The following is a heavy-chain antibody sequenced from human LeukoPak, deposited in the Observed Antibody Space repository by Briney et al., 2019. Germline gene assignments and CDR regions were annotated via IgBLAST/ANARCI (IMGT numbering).Heavy chain of an antibody. CDR1: GFSFTTYN. CDR2: IGSSSSII. J-gene: IGHJ4*02. Sequence: PGGSLRLSCAASGFSFTTYNMNWVRQAPGKGLEWVSHIGSSSSIIYYADSVKGRFTISRDNAKNSLYLQMNSLRAEDTAVYYCARVAINYYDGSGYSYYFDYWGQGTLVTVSS. V-gene: IGHV3-48*04. D-gene: IGHD3-22*01. CDR3: ARVAINYYDGSGYSYYFDY.